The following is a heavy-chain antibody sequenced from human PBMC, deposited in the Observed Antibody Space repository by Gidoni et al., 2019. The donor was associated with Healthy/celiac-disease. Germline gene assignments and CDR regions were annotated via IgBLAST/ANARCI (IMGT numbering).Heavy chain of an antibody. J-gene: IGHJ6*02. CDR1: GYTFTSYD. V-gene: IGHV1-8*01. CDR2: MNPNSGNK. D-gene: IGHD5-18*01. Sequence: QLQLVQSGAEVKKPGASVKVSCKASGYTFTSYDINWVRQATGQGLEWMGWMNPNSGNKGYAQKFQGRVTMTRNTSISTAYMELSSLRSEDTAVYYCARGGITAMVYYYGMDVWGQGTTVTVSS. CDR3: ARGGITAMVYYYGMDV.